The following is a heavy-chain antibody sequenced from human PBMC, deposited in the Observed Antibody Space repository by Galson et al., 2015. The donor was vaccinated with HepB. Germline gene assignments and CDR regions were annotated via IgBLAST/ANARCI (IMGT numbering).Heavy chain of an antibody. CDR1: GFTFSSYG. V-gene: IGHV3-30*03. J-gene: IGHJ2*01. CDR2: ISYDGSNK. CDR3: ATANLPGYSSGWYFDL. Sequence: SLRLSCAASGFTFSSYGMHWVRQAPGKGLEWVAVISYDGSNKYYADSVKGRFTISRDNSKNTLYLQMDSLRAEDTAVYYCATANLPGYSSGWYFDLWGRGTLVTVSS. D-gene: IGHD6-19*01.